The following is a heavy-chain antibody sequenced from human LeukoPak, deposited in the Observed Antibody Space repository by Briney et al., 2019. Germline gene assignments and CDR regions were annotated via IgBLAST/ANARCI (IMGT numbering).Heavy chain of an antibody. CDR2: INPNSGGT. V-gene: IGHV1-2*04. CDR1: GYTFTGYY. Sequence: ASVKVSCKASGYTFTGYYMHWVRQAPGQGLEWVGWINPNSGGTNYAQQFQGWVTMTRDTSISTAYMELSRLRSDDTAVYYCARDLRSGWTHGMDVWGKGTTVTVSS. J-gene: IGHJ6*04. D-gene: IGHD6-19*01. CDR3: ARDLRSGWTHGMDV.